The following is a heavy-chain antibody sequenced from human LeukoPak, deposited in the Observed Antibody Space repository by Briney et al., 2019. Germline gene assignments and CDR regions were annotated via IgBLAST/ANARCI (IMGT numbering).Heavy chain of an antibody. CDR2: ISYDGSNK. V-gene: IGHV3-30-3*01. CDR3: GRDCIAVACHPPNFDY. D-gene: IGHD6-19*01. J-gene: IGHJ4*02. Sequence: GGSLRLSCAASGFTFSSYAMHWVRQAPGKGLEWVAVISYDGSNKYYADSVKGRFTISRDNSKNTLYLQMNRLRAEDTGVYYCGRDCIAVACHPPNFDYWGQGTLVTVSS. CDR1: GFTFSSYA.